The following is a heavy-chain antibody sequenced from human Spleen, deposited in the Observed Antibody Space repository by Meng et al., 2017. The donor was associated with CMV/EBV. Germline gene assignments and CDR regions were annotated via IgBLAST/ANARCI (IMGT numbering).Heavy chain of an antibody. Sequence: NFSSHSISWVRRAPGQGLEWMGRIIPIFGAGTANYAQKFQGRDTFTTDESASTAYMELSNLRSEDTAMYYCASSLIDDFWTGPIDNWGQGTLVTVSS. D-gene: IGHD3/OR15-3a*01. CDR2: IIPIFGAGTA. V-gene: IGHV1-69*05. J-gene: IGHJ4*02. CDR1: NFSSHS. CDR3: ASSLIDDFWTGPIDN.